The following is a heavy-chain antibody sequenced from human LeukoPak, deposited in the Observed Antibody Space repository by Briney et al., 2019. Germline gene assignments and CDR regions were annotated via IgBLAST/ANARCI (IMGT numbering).Heavy chain of an antibody. J-gene: IGHJ4*02. CDR3: ARVYGVRGDSSGPAGY. CDR2: IKQDGSEK. CDR1: GGSFSGYY. V-gene: IGHV3-7*01. Sequence: ETLSLTCAVYGGSFSGYYWSWIRQPPGKGLEWVANIKQDGSEKYYVDSVKGRFTISRDNAKNSLYLQMNSLRAEDTAVYYCARVYGVRGDSSGPAGYWGQGTLVTVSS. D-gene: IGHD3-22*01.